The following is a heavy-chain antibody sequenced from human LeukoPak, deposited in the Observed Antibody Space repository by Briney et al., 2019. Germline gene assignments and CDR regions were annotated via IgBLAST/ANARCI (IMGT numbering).Heavy chain of an antibody. CDR3: ARAPPSDYYDSSGYWEFDY. J-gene: IGHJ4*02. Sequence: PSETLSLTCAVYGGSFSGYYWSWIRQPPGKGLEWIGEINHSGSTNYNPSLKSRVTISVDTSKNQFSLKLSSVTAADTAVYYCARAPPSDYYDSSGYWEFDYWGQGTLVTVSS. CDR2: INHSGST. CDR1: GGSFSGYY. V-gene: IGHV4-34*01. D-gene: IGHD3-22*01.